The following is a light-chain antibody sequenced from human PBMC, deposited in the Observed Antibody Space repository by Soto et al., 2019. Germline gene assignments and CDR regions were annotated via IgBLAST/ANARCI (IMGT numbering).Light chain of an antibody. V-gene: IGLV2-14*01. J-gene: IGLJ2*01. CDR1: SSDVGGYNY. Sequence: QSALTQPACVSGSPGQSITISCTGTSSDVGGYNYVSWYQQYPGKAPKLMIYDVSDRPSGVSNRFSGSKSGNTASLTISGLQAEDEADYYCSSYTSSSTVVFGGGTKLTVL. CDR2: DVS. CDR3: SSYTSSSTVV.